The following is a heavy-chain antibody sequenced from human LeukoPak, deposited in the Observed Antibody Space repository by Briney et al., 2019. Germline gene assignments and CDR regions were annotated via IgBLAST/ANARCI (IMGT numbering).Heavy chain of an antibody. CDR2: ISGSGGST. Sequence: GGSLRLSCAASGFTFSSYAMSWVRQAPGKGLEWVSAISGSGGSTYYADSVKGRFTISRDNSKNTLYLQMNSLRAEDTAVYYCAREVGYYDSSGYPYYYGMDVWGQGTTVTVSS. CDR3: AREVGYYDSSGYPYYYGMDV. J-gene: IGHJ6*02. CDR1: GFTFSSYA. D-gene: IGHD3-22*01. V-gene: IGHV3-23*01.